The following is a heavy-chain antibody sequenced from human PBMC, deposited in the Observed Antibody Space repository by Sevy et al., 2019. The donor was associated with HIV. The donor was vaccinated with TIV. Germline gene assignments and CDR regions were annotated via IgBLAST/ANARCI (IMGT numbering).Heavy chain of an antibody. CDR3: AKDYSAGITMVRGAYRARGDYFDY. J-gene: IGHJ4*02. CDR2: ISYDEAHK. Sequence: GGSLRLSCVTSGFTFRTSGMHWVRKSPGKGLEWWAVISYDEAHKNYADSVKGRFSISKENSKNTLYLQMSSLRTEDTAVYYCAKDYSAGITMVRGAYRARGDYFDYWGQGTQVTVSS. D-gene: IGHD3-10*01. V-gene: IGHV3-30*18. CDR1: GFTFRTSG.